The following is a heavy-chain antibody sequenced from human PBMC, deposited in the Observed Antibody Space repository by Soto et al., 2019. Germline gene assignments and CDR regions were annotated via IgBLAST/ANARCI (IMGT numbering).Heavy chain of an antibody. Sequence: ASVKVSCKASGYTFTSYGISWVRQAPGQGLEWMGWISAYNGNTNYAQKLQGRVTMTTDTSTSTAYMELRSLRSDDTAVYYCARDRYEYYYGSGSYSPRFDYWGQGTLVTVSS. J-gene: IGHJ4*02. CDR2: ISAYNGNT. CDR3: ARDRYEYYYGSGSYSPRFDY. D-gene: IGHD3-10*01. V-gene: IGHV1-18*01. CDR1: GYTFTSYG.